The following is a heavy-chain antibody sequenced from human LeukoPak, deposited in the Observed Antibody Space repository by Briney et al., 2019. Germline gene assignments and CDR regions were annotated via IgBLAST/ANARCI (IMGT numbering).Heavy chain of an antibody. J-gene: IGHJ4*02. V-gene: IGHV4-59*10. CDR1: GGSFSGYY. CDR2: IYNSGST. CDR3: ARVGGNYLYYFDF. Sequence: SETLSLTCAVYGGSFSGYYWSWIRQPAGKGLEWIGRIYNSGSTNYNPSLKSRVTISVDTSNNQLSLKLSSVTAADTAVYYCARVGGNYLYYFDFWGQGTLVTVSS. D-gene: IGHD1-26*01.